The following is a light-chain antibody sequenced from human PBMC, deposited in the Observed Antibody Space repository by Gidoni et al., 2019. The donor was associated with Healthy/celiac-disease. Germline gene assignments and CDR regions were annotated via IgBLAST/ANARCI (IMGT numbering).Light chain of an antibody. V-gene: IGKV2-28*01. Sequence: IVMTHSPLSLPVTPGEPASISCRSSQCLLHSNGYNYLDWYLQKPGQSPQLLIYLGSNRASGGPERCSGSGAGTDVTMKISRVEDEDVGVYYCMQALQTPPYTFGQGTKLEIK. CDR1: QCLLHSNGYNY. CDR3: MQALQTPPYT. CDR2: LGS. J-gene: IGKJ2*01.